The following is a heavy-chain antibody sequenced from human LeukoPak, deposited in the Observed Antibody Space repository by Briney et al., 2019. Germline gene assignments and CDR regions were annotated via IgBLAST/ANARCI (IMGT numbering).Heavy chain of an antibody. Sequence: PSETLSLTCTVSGGSISSSSYYWGWIRQPPGKGLEWIGSIYYRGSTYYNPSLKSRVTISVDTSKNQFSLKLSSVTAADTAVYYCAKNSGSYWRSYYYYMDVWGKGTTVTVSS. CDR3: AKNSGSYWRSYYYYMDV. CDR1: GGSISSSSYY. CDR2: IYYRGST. V-gene: IGHV4-39*01. D-gene: IGHD1-26*01. J-gene: IGHJ6*03.